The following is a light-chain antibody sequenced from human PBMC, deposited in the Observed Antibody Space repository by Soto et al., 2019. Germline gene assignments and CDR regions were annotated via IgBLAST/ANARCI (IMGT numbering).Light chain of an antibody. J-gene: IGLJ2*01. CDR2: EVS. V-gene: IGLV2-14*01. CDR3: SSYTSSSTVV. Sequence: QSALTQHASVSGSPGQSITISCTGTSSDVGGYNYVSWYQQHPGKAPKLMIYEVSNRPSGVSNRFSGSKSGNTASLTISGLQAEDESDYYCSSYTSSSTVVFVGGTKLTVL. CDR1: SSDVGGYNY.